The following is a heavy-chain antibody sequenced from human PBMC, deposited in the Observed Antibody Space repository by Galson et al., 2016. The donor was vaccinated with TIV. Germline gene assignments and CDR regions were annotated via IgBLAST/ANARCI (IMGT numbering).Heavy chain of an antibody. CDR3: ARDKYCSSTTCSTHYCGGGSCSGWFDP. CDR2: ISHSGST. CDR1: GGSFSGYY. J-gene: IGHJ5*02. D-gene: IGHD2-2*02. V-gene: IGHV4-34*01. Sequence: SLTCAVYGGSFSGYYCSWIRQPPGKGLEWIGEISHSGSTSYNPSLESRVTISIDTSKNQFSLKLSSVTAADTAVYYCARDKYCSSTTCSTHYCGGGSCSGWFDPWGQGTLVTVSS.